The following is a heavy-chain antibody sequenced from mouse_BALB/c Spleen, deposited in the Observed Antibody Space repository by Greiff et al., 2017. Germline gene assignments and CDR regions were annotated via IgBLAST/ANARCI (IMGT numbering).Heavy chain of an antibody. Sequence: QPGAELVKPGASVKMSCKASGYTFTSYNMHWVKQTPGQGLEWIGAIYPGNGDTSYNQKFKGKATLTADKSSSTAYMQLSSLTSEDSAVYYCARDGYYEPWFAYWGQGTLVTVSA. CDR1: GYTFTSYN. CDR2: IYPGNGDT. J-gene: IGHJ3*01. D-gene: IGHD2-3*01. CDR3: ARDGYYEPWFAY. V-gene: IGHV1-12*01.